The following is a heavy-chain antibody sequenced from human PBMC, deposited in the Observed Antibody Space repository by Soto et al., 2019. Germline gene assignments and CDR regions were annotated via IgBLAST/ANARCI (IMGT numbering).Heavy chain of an antibody. V-gene: IGHV4-38-2*01. J-gene: IGHJ6*02. CDR2: IYHSGST. Sequence: SDTLSLTCAVSGYSISSGYYWGWIRQPPGKGLEWIGSIYHSGSTYYNPSLKSRVTISVDTSKNQFSLKLSSVTAADTAVYYCARVGGYGMDVWGQGTTVTVSS. CDR3: ARVGGYGMDV. CDR1: GYSISSGYY. D-gene: IGHD3-10*01.